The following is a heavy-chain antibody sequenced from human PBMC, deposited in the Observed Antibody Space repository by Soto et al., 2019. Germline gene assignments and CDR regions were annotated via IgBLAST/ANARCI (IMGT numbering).Heavy chain of an antibody. Sequence: SETLSLTCTVSGGSVSSGSYYWSWIRQPPGKGLEWIGYIYYSGSTNYNPSLKSRVTISVDTSKNQFSLKLSSVTAADTAVYYCARVLEYGSGSYGVWFDPWGQGTLVTVSS. CDR2: IYYSGST. V-gene: IGHV4-61*01. CDR1: GGSVSSGSYY. J-gene: IGHJ5*02. CDR3: ARVLEYGSGSYGVWFDP. D-gene: IGHD3-10*01.